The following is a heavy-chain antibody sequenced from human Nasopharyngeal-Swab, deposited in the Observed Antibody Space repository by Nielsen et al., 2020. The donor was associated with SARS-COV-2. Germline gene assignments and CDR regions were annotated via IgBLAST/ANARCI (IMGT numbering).Heavy chain of an antibody. CDR3: AKERSGFFDY. CDR1: GYSISSGYY. V-gene: IGHV4-38-2*02. Sequence: SETLSLTCTVPGYSISSGYYWGWIRQPPGKGLEWIGSIYHSGSTYYNPSLKSRVTISVDTSKNQFSLKLSSVTAADTAVYYCAKERSGFFDYWGQGTLVTVSS. D-gene: IGHD3-22*01. J-gene: IGHJ4*02. CDR2: IYHSGST.